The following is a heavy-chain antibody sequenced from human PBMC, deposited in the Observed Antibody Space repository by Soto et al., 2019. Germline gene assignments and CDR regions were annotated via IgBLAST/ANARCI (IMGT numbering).Heavy chain of an antibody. CDR1: GGSISSSSYY. D-gene: IGHD3-16*01. CDR3: ARLMITFGGVFNAFDI. Sequence: QLQLQESGPGLVKPSETLSLTCTVSGGSISSSSYYWGWIRQPPGKGLEWIGSIYYSGSTYYNPSLKSRVTISVDTSKNQFSLKLSSVTAADTAVYYCARLMITFGGVFNAFDIWGQGTMVTVSS. CDR2: IYYSGST. V-gene: IGHV4-39*01. J-gene: IGHJ3*02.